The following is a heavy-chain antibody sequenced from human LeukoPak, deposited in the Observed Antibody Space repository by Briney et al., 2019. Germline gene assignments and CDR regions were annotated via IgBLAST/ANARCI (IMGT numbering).Heavy chain of an antibody. CDR3: ARGFFEDTAMVPDYFDY. CDR2: MNPNSGNT. Sequence: ASVKVSCKASGYTFTSYDINWVRQATGQGLEWMGWMNPNSGNTGYAQKFQGRVTMTRNTSISTAYMELSSLRSEDTAVYYCARGFFEDTAMVPDYFDYWGQGTLVTVSS. D-gene: IGHD5-18*01. J-gene: IGHJ4*02. V-gene: IGHV1-8*01. CDR1: GYTFTSYD.